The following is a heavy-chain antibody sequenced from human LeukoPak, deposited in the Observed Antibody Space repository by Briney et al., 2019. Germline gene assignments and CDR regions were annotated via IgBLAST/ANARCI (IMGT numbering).Heavy chain of an antibody. J-gene: IGHJ4*02. CDR3: ARHSCYDS. Sequence: GESLKISCKASGFTFSTYSFAWVRQMPGKGLEWMGVIYAGDSSTRYSPSFKGQVTISVDKSISTVYLQWSSLKASDSAIYYCARHSCYDSWGQGTLVTVSS. V-gene: IGHV5-51*01. D-gene: IGHD3-16*01. CDR2: IYAGDSST. CDR1: GFTFSTYS.